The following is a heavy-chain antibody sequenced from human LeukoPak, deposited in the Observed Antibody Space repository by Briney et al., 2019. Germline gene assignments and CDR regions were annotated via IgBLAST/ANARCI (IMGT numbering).Heavy chain of an antibody. J-gene: IGHJ4*02. CDR2: ISGSASST. CDR1: GFTFSSYA. V-gene: IGHV3-23*01. CDR3: AKESSYYGSGSYYKAFDY. Sequence: PGGSLRLSCAASGFTFSSYAMSWVRQAPGKGLEWVSAISGSASSTYYADSVKGRFTISRDNSKNTLYLQMNSLRAEDTAVYYCAKESSYYGSGSYYKAFDYRVQGALVTVSS. D-gene: IGHD3-10*01.